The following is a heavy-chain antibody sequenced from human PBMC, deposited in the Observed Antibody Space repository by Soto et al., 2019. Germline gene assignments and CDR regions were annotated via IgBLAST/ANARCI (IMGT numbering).Heavy chain of an antibody. CDR1: GYTFTSYD. CDR2: LNPNSGDT. Sequence: GASVKVSCKASGYTFTSYDINWVRQATGQGLEWMGWLNPNSGDTGYAQKFQGRVTMTRDTSISTAYMELRSLRSDDTAVYYCARDSYIYYYYYGMDVWGQGTTVTVSS. V-gene: IGHV1-8*01. CDR3: ARDSYIYYYYYGMDV. D-gene: IGHD1-20*01. J-gene: IGHJ6*02.